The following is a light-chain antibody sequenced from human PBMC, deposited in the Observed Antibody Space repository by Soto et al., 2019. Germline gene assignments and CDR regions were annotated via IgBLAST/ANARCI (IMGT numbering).Light chain of an antibody. V-gene: IGKV3-20*01. CDR3: QQFETSPWT. CDR2: DSF. J-gene: IGKJ1*01. CDR1: QSVNSVY. Sequence: ENVLTQFPGTLSLSPGERATLSCRASQSVNSVYIAWYQQKPCQAPRLLIFDSFKRATGVPDRFSGSGSGTEFSLTISRLQPDDFALYYCQQFETSPWTFGQGTRIEIK.